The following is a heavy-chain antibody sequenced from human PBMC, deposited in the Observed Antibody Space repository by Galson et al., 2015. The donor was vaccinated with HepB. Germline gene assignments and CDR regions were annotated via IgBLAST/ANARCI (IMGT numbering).Heavy chain of an antibody. V-gene: IGHV3-21*01. CDR1: GFDFKTSG. Sequence: SLRLSCAASGFDFKTSGMTWVRQAPGKGLEWVAVIGYRETYKHYADSVKGRFAISRDNAKNSAYLQMNRLRVEDTAIYYCARDASEWSRDYWGQGTLVAVSS. CDR2: IGYRETYK. J-gene: IGHJ4*02. D-gene: IGHD3-3*01. CDR3: ARDASEWSRDY.